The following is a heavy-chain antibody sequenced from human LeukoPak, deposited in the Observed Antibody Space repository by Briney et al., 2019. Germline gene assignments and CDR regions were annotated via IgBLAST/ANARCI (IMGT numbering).Heavy chain of an antibody. J-gene: IGHJ6*03. Sequence: SETLSLICTVSGTSISGISYYWGWIRQPPGKGLEWIGSIYHSGSTYSNPSLKSRVTISVDTSKNQFSLKLSSVTAADTAVYYCARHGSGFHTGIFYYYYMDVWGKGTTVTVSS. CDR1: GTSISGISYY. D-gene: IGHD3-3*01. CDR2: IYHSGST. V-gene: IGHV4-39*01. CDR3: ARHGSGFHTGIFYYYYMDV.